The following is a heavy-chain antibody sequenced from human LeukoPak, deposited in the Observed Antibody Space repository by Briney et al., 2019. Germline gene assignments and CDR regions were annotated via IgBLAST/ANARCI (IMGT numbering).Heavy chain of an antibody. CDR2: TISETDGGTT. CDR1: GFTFNRAW. Sequence: GGSRRLSCETSGFTFNRAWMSWVRQSPGKGLEWVGRTISETDGGTTDYAAPVKGRFFISRDDSKQTLYLQMNNLKTEDTAVYYCVADNGVRFLEVDYWGLGTLVTVSS. J-gene: IGHJ4*02. V-gene: IGHV3-15*01. CDR3: VADNGVRFLEVDY. D-gene: IGHD3-3*01.